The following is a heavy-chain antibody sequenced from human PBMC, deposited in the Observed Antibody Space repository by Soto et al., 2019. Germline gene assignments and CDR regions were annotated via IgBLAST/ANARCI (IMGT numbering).Heavy chain of an antibody. J-gene: IGHJ5*01. V-gene: IGHV3-23*01. CDR2: ISFNGANT. Sequence: GGSLRLSCAASGFAFSNYAMTWVRQAPGKGLEWVSAISFNGANTYYADSVKGRVTISRDNAKNTLYLQMNSLRAEDTAVYYCARDPAPIGWFDCWGQGTLVTVSS. CDR3: ARDPAPIGWFDC. CDR1: GFAFSNYA.